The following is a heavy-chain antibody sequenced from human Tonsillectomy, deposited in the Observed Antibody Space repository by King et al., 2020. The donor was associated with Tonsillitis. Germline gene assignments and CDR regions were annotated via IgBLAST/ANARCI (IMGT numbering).Heavy chain of an antibody. Sequence: VQLVESGGGLVQPGRSLRLSCVGSGFNFDDYAMHWVRQAPGKGLEWVSGISWNNDNIGYADSVQGRFTTSRDNVKNSIFLQMNALRPEDTAMYFCAKAKPFGYCTGVSCRGAFDIWGRGTMVTVSS. CDR1: GFNFDDYA. CDR2: ISWNNDNI. V-gene: IGHV3-9*01. J-gene: IGHJ3*02. CDR3: AKAKPFGYCTGVSCRGAFDI. D-gene: IGHD2-8*02.